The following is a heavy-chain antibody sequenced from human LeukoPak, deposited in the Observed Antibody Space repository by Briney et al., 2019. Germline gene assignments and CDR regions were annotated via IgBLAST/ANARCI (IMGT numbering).Heavy chain of an antibody. CDR2: MNPNSGNT. CDR1: GYTFTIYD. CDR3: ARGAREAYYDFWSGYYFDY. D-gene: IGHD3-3*01. V-gene: IGHV1-8*03. J-gene: IGHJ4*02. Sequence: ASVKVSCKASGYTFTIYDINWVRQATGQGLEWMGWMNPNSGNTGYAQKFQGRVTITRNTSISTAYMELSSLRSEDTAVYYCARGAREAYYDFWSGYYFDYWGQGTLVSVSS.